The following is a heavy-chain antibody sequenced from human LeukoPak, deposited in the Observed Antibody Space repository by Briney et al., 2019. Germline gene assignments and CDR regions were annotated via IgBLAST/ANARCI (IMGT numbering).Heavy chain of an antibody. V-gene: IGHV3-48*03. CDR3: ARGQYYYDSSGYPDDAFDI. Sequence: GGSLRLSCAASGFTFSSYEMNWVRQAPGKGLEWVSYISSSGSTIYYADSVKGRFTISRDNAKNSLHLQMNSLRAEDTAVYYCARGQYYYDSSGYPDDAFDIWGQGTMVTVSS. D-gene: IGHD3-22*01. CDR2: ISSSGSTI. CDR1: GFTFSSYE. J-gene: IGHJ3*02.